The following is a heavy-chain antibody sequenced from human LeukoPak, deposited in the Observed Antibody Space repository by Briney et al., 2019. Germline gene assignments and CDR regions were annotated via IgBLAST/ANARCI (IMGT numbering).Heavy chain of an antibody. Sequence: ASVKVSCKASGGTFSSYAISWVRQAPGQGLEWMGGIIPIFGTANYAQKFQGRVTITADESTSTAYAELSSLRSEDTAVYYCARDQSRDGYNLDDYWGQGTLVTVSS. CDR2: IIPIFGTA. D-gene: IGHD5-24*01. J-gene: IGHJ4*02. CDR3: ARDQSRDGYNLDDY. CDR1: GGTFSSYA. V-gene: IGHV1-69*13.